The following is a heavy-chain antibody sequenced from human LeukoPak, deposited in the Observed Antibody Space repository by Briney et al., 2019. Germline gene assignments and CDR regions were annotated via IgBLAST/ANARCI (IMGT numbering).Heavy chain of an antibody. CDR2: LGRTGEYK. D-gene: IGHD1-14*01. J-gene: IGHJ6*02. V-gene: IGHV3-23*01. CDR3: VKAPPRGTCMPMEA. Sequence: GGSLRLSCSASGFTYTDYSMSWVRQVPGKGQEWVSGLGRTGEYKYYADSVKGRFTISRDNSKDMVFLQMNSLRAEDTAIYYCVKAPPRGTCMPMEAWGQGTTV. CDR1: GFTYTDYS.